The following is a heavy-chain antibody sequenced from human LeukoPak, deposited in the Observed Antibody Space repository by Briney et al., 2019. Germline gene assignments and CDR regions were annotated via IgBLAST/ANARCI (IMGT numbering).Heavy chain of an antibody. V-gene: IGHV3-11*04. CDR2: ISSSGSTI. D-gene: IGHD2-15*01. J-gene: IGHJ4*02. CDR1: GFTVSSNY. Sequence: PGGSLRLSCAASGFTVSSNYMSWVRQAPGKGLEWVSYISSSGSTIYYAASVKGRFTISRDNAKNSLYLQMNSLRAEDTAVYYCAREGSGDLDYWGQGTLVTVSS. CDR3: AREGSGDLDY.